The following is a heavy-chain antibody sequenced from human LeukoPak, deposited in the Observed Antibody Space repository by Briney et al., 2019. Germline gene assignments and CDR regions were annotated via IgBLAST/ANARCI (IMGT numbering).Heavy chain of an antibody. CDR3: ARNYYDSSGYYGDAFDI. D-gene: IGHD3-22*01. V-gene: IGHV4-39*07. Sequence: SETLSLTCTVSGGSISSSTYYWGWIRQPPGKGLEWIGSMYYSGNIYYNPSLKSRVTISVDTSKNQFSLKLSSVTAADTAVYYCARNYYDSSGYYGDAFDIWGQGTMVTVSS. CDR2: MYYSGNI. J-gene: IGHJ3*02. CDR1: GGSISSSTYY.